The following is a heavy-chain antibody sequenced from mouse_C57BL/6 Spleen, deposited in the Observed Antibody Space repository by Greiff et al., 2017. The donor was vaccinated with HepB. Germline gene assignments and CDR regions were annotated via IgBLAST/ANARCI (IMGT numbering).Heavy chain of an antibody. Sequence: EVKVVESGGGLVKPGGSLKLSCAASGFTFSDYGMHWVRQAPEKGLEWVAYISSGSSTIYYADTVKGRFTISRDNAKNTLFLQMTSLRSEDTAMYYCASNRGWAMDYWGQGTSVTVSS. CDR2: ISSGSSTI. J-gene: IGHJ4*01. CDR3: ASNRGWAMDY. V-gene: IGHV5-17*01. D-gene: IGHD1-1*02. CDR1: GFTFSDYG.